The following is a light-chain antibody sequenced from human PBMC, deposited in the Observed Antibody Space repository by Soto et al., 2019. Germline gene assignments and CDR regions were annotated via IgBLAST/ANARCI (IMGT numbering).Light chain of an antibody. CDR3: QQRSNRPQLT. CDR1: QSVGSY. Sequence: EIVLTQSPATLSLSPRERATLSCRASQSVGSYLAWYQQKPGQAPRLLIYDASNRAIGIPARFSGSGSGTDFTLTISSLEPEDFAIYYCQQRSNRPQLTFGGGTKVEIK. CDR2: DAS. V-gene: IGKV3-11*01. J-gene: IGKJ4*01.